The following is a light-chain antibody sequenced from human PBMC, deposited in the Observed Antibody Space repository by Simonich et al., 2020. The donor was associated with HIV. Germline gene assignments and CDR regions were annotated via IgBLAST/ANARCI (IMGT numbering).Light chain of an antibody. Sequence: DIVMTQSPDSLAVSLGERATINCKSSQSVLYSSNNKNYLAWYQQKPGQPPKLLICWESTRESGVPDRFSGSGSGTDFTLTISSLQAEDVAVYYCQQYYSTPRTFGQGTKVEIK. V-gene: IGKV4-1*01. CDR3: QQYYSTPRT. J-gene: IGKJ1*01. CDR1: QSVLYSSNNKNY. CDR2: WES.